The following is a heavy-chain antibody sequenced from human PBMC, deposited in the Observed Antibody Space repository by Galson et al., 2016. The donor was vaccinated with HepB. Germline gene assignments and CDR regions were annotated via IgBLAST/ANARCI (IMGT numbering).Heavy chain of an antibody. CDR3: VREGLADGSYFDY. CDR2: IKEDGRER. Sequence: SLRLSCAASGFTFSMYWMTWVRQAPGGGLEWVANIKEDGRERCYVDSVKGRFTISRDNTNNLLYLQMYSLRAEDTALYYCVREGLADGSYFDYWGQGTLVTVSS. CDR1: GFTFSMYW. J-gene: IGHJ4*02. D-gene: IGHD5-24*01. V-gene: IGHV3-7*01.